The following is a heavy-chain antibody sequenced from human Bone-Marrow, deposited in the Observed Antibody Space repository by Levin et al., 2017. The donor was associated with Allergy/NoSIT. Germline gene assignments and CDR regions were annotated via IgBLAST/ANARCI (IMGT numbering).Heavy chain of an antibody. CDR1: GFTFSSYD. CDR2: ISAGGDTT. Sequence: GESLKISCAAFGFTFSSYDMTWVRQAPGRGLEWVSAISAGGDTTYYAESVRGRFTISRDNSKFTVYLQMNSLRAEDTAVYYCANRQDSGGIHDTSGHNLCWGRGTLVTVSS. J-gene: IGHJ4*02. D-gene: IGHD3-22*01. CDR3: ANRQDSGGIHDTSGHNLC. V-gene: IGHV3-23*01.